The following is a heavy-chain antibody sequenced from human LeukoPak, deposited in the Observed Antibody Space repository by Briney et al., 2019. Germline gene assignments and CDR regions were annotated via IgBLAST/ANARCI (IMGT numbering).Heavy chain of an antibody. V-gene: IGHV1-24*01. CDR3: ATPREYCSGGSCQHAKGCFDY. D-gene: IGHD2-15*01. J-gene: IGHJ4*02. CDR1: GYTLTELS. Sequence: ASVKVSCTVSGYTLTELSMHWVRQAPGKGLEWMGGFDPEDGETIYAQKFQGRVTMTEDTSTDTAYMELSSLRSEDTAVYYCATPREYCSGGSCQHAKGCFDYWGQGTLVTVSS. CDR2: FDPEDGET.